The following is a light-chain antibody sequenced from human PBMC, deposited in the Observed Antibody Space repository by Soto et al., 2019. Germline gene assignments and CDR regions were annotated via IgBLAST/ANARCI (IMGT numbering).Light chain of an antibody. CDR2: GTS. CDR3: QHCNNFTLT. CDR1: QSINNY. V-gene: IGKV3-15*01. J-gene: IGKJ4*01. Sequence: EIVMTQSPATLSVSPGERATLSCRASQSINNYLAWYQQKPGQAPRLLIDGTSTRATGIPARFSGSGSGTEFTLTISSLQSEDFAVYSCQHCNNFTLTFGGGTMVEIK.